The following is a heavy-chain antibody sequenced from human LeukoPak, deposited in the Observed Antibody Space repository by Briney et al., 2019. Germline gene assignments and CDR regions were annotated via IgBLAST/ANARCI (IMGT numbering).Heavy chain of an antibody. D-gene: IGHD4-17*01. CDR1: GFTFSSYS. CDR2: ISSSSSYI. CDR3: AKDIGTTVITPLRAFDI. J-gene: IGHJ3*02. Sequence: GGSLRLSCAASGFTFSSYSMNWVRQAPGKGLEWVSSISSSSSYIYYADSVKGRFTISRDNAKNSLYLQMNSLRAEDTAVYYCAKDIGTTVITPLRAFDIWGQGTVLTVSS. V-gene: IGHV3-21*04.